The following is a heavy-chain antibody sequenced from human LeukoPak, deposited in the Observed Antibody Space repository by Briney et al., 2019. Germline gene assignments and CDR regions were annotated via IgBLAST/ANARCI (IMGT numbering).Heavy chain of an antibody. CDR3: ARDWGYQLIAY. Sequence: ASVKVSCKASGYTFTDYAVHWVRQAPGQRFEWMGCINGGNGKTRYSQNFQGRVTITRDTSASTSYMELNSLRSEDTAVYCCARDWGYQLIAYWGQGTLVTVSS. V-gene: IGHV1-3*01. CDR1: GYTFTDYA. D-gene: IGHD2-2*01. CDR2: INGGNGKT. J-gene: IGHJ4*02.